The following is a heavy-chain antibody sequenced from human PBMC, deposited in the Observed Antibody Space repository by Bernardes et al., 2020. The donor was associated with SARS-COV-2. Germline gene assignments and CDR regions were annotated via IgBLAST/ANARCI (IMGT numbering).Heavy chain of an antibody. CDR1: GFTFSTYW. J-gene: IGHJ6*02. Sequence: GGSLRLSCAASGFTFSTYWMHWGRQAPGKGLVWVARITPDGSSTDYADSVKGRFTISRNNAQNTVYLQVNNLGAEDTAVYYCARTAPTIAAAGYYYYYYGMDVWGQGTTVTVSS. CDR3: ARTAPTIAAAGYYYYYYGMDV. CDR2: ITPDGSST. D-gene: IGHD6-13*01. V-gene: IGHV3-74*01.